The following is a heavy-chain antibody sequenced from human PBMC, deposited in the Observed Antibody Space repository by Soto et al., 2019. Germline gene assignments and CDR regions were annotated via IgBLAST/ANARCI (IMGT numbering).Heavy chain of an antibody. CDR3: ARAPLIRYNWNYRENWFDP. Sequence: GASVKVSCKASGYTFTSYGISWVRQAPGQGLEWMGWISAYNGNTNYAQKLQGRVTMTTDTSTSTAYMELRSLRSDGTAVYYCARAPLIRYNWNYRENWFDPWGQGTLVTVSS. J-gene: IGHJ5*02. CDR2: ISAYNGNT. D-gene: IGHD1-7*01. CDR1: GYTFTSYG. V-gene: IGHV1-18*04.